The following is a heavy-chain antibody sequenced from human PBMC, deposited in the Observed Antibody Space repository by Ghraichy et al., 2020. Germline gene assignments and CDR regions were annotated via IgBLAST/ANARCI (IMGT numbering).Heavy chain of an antibody. V-gene: IGHV1-18*01. CDR1: GYTFTSYG. CDR2: ISAYNGNT. CDR3: ARDPRSGYGSGSLDY. J-gene: IGHJ4*02. D-gene: IGHD3-10*01. Sequence: ASVKVSCKASGYTFTSYGISWVRQAPGQGLEWMGWISAYNGNTNYAQKLQGRVTMTTDTSTSTAYMELRSLRSDDTAVYYCARDPRSGYGSGSLDYWGQGTLVTVSS.